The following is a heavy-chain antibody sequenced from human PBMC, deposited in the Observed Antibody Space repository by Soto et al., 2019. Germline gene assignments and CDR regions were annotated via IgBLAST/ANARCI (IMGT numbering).Heavy chain of an antibody. J-gene: IGHJ6*02. Sequence: GGSLRLCCAASGFTFSSYAMHWVRQAPGKGLEWVAVISYDGSNKYHADSVKGRFTISRDNAKNSLYLQMNSLKAEDTAVYYCARDLDSPLSGVMDVWGPGTTVTLS. CDR2: ISYDGSNK. CDR1: GFTFSSYA. V-gene: IGHV3-30-3*01. CDR3: ARDLDSPLSGVMDV. D-gene: IGHD2-8*01.